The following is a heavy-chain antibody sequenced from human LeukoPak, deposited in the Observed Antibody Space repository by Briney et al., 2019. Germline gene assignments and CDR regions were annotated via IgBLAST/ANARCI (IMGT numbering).Heavy chain of an antibody. CDR1: GGSISSGGYS. CDR3: ATDAPTVTT. J-gene: IGHJ4*02. V-gene: IGHV4-30-2*01. CDR2: IYHSGST. D-gene: IGHD4-17*01. Sequence: SQTLSLTCAVSGGSISSGGYSWSWIRQPPGKGVEWIGYIYHSGSTYYNPSLKSRVTISVDRSKNQFSLKLSSVTAADTAVYYCATDAPTVTTWGQGTLVTVSS.